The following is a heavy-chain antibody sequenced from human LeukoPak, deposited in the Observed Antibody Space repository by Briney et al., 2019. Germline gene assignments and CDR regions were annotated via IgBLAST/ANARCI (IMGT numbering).Heavy chain of an antibody. CDR1: GFIFSSYG. Sequence: GGSLRLSCAASGFIFSSYGMHWVRQAPGKGLEWVAVISYDGSNKYYADSVKGRFTISRDNSKNTLYLQMNSLRAEDTAVYYCAKDLGGSLFDYWGQGTLVTVSS. V-gene: IGHV3-30*18. CDR2: ISYDGSNK. CDR3: AKDLGGSLFDY. J-gene: IGHJ4*02. D-gene: IGHD1-26*01.